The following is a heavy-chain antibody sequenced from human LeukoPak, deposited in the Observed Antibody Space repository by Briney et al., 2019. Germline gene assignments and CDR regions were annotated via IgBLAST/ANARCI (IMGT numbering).Heavy chain of an antibody. J-gene: IGHJ2*01. CDR3: ARHPGKVTNDWYFDL. CDR2: INPNSGGT. D-gene: IGHD4-23*01. Sequence: ASVKVSFKASGYTFTVYYMHWVRQAPGQGREWMGWINPNSGGTNYAQKFQGRVTMTRDTSITTAYMELSRLSSDHTAVYYCARHPGKVTNDWYFDLWGRGTLVTVSS. CDR1: GYTFTVYY. V-gene: IGHV1-2*02.